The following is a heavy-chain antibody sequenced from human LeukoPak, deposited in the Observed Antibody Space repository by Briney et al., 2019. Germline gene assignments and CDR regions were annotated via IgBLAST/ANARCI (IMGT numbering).Heavy chain of an antibody. CDR2: INPSGGST. CDR1: GYTFTSYY. CDR3: AANSDENRGYQPDGMDV. Sequence: ASVKVSCKASGYTFTSYYMHWVRQAPGQGLEWMGIINPSGGSTSYAQKFQGRVTMTRDTSTSTVYMELSRLRSDDTAVYYCAANSDENRGYQPDGMDVWGQGTTVTVSS. V-gene: IGHV1-46*01. D-gene: IGHD6-25*01. J-gene: IGHJ6*02.